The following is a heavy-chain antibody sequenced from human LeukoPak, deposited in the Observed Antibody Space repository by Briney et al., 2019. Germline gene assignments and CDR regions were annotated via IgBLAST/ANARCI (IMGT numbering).Heavy chain of an antibody. CDR2: IYTSGST. CDR1: GGSISSYS. V-gene: IGHV4-4*07. CDR3: ARGVAAPDY. Sequence: SETLSLTCTVSGGSISSYSWSWIRQPAGGGLECVGRIYTSGSTNYNPSLKSRVTMSVDTSKNQFSLKLSAVTAADTAVYYCARGVAAPDYWGQGTLVTVSS. D-gene: IGHD6-25*01. J-gene: IGHJ4*02.